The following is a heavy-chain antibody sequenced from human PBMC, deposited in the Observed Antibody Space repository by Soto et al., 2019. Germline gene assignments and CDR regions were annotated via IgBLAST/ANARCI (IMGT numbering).Heavy chain of an antibody. Sequence: GGSLRLSCAASGFTVSSNYMSWVRQAPGKGLEWVSVIYSGGSTYYADSVKGRFTISRDNSKNTLYLQMNSLRAEDTAVYYCARDLTMVRGEPRYYYYMDVWGKGTTVTVSS. CDR3: ARDLTMVRGEPRYYYYMDV. J-gene: IGHJ6*03. CDR1: GFTVSSNY. D-gene: IGHD3-10*01. V-gene: IGHV3-66*01. CDR2: IYSGGST.